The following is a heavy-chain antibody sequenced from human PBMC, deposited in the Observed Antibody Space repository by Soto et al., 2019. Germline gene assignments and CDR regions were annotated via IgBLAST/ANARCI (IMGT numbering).Heavy chain of an antibody. J-gene: IGHJ6*03. CDR3: ASYHFLDLWTGSRHYMDV. D-gene: IGHD3-9*01. V-gene: IGHV4-34*01. Sequence: SSETPSPTPAVYGGSPRGYYLSWGRPSPGKGLEWIGEINHSGTANYNPSLKTRVTISADTSKHQFSLRLTSVTAADSAVYYCASYHFLDLWTGSRHYMDVWGRGTPVTVSS. CDR1: GGSPRGYY. CDR2: INHSGTA.